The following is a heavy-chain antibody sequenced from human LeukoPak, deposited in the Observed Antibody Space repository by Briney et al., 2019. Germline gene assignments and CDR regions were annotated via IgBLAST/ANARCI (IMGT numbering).Heavy chain of an antibody. V-gene: IGHV3-49*04. D-gene: IGHD3-10*01. Sequence: PGGSLRLSCAASGFTFSSYSMNWVRQAPGKGLEWVGFIRSKAYGGTTEYAASVKGRFTISRDDSKSIAYLQMNSLKTEDTAVYYCTRGRSRLGGVPGIYWGQGTLVTVSS. CDR1: GFTFSSYS. J-gene: IGHJ4*02. CDR3: TRGRSRLGGVPGIY. CDR2: IRSKAYGGTT.